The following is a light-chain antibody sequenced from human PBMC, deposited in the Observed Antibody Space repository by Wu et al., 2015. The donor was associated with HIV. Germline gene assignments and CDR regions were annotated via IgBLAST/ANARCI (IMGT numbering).Light chain of an antibody. V-gene: IGKV3-20*01. CDR2: GAS. Sequence: EIVLTQSPGTLSLSPGERATLSCRASQSVSSSYLAWYQQKPGQAPRLLIYGASSRATGIPDRFSGSGSGTDFTLTISRLEPEDFAVYYCQQYKIWPPWTFGQGTKVEIK. CDR1: QSVSSSY. J-gene: IGKJ1*01. CDR3: QQYKIWPPWT.